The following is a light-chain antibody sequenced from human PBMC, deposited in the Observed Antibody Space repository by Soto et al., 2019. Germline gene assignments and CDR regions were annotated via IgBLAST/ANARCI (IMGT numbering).Light chain of an antibody. J-gene: IGKJ2*01. V-gene: IGKV1-27*01. CDR3: QKYNSAPYT. Sequence: DIQMTQSPSSLSASVGDRVTITCRASLGISNYLAWYQQKPEKVPKLLIYAASTLQSGVQSRFSGSGSGTDVTLTISSLQPEDVATYYCQKYNSAPYTFGQGTKPEIK. CDR2: AAS. CDR1: LGISNY.